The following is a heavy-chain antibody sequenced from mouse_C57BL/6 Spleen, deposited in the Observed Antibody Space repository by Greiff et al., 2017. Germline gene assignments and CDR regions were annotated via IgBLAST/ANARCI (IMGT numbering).Heavy chain of an antibody. CDR2: INPSTGGT. V-gene: IGHV1-42*01. CDR3: ARGRGAAQAFDY. J-gene: IGHJ2*01. CDR1: GYSFTGYY. D-gene: IGHD3-2*02. Sequence: EVQLQQSGPELVKPGASVKISCKASGYSFTGYYMNWVKQSPEKSLEWIGEINPSTGGTTYNQKFKAKATLTVDKSSSTAYMQLKSLTSEDSAVYYCARGRGAAQAFDYWGQGTTLTVSS.